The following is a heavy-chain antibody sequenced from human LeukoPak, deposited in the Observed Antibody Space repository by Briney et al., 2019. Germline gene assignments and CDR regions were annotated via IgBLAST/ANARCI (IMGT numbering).Heavy chain of an antibody. Sequence: SETLSLTCTVSGGSISSYYWSWIRQPPGKGLEWIGYIYYSGSTNYNPSLKSRVTISVDTSKNQFSLKLSSVTAADTAVYYCARRELRYYDSSGCYPLGNSAFDIWGQGTMVTVSS. CDR1: GGSISSYY. V-gene: IGHV4-59*08. CDR3: ARRELRYYDSSGCYPLGNSAFDI. D-gene: IGHD3-22*01. CDR2: IYYSGST. J-gene: IGHJ3*02.